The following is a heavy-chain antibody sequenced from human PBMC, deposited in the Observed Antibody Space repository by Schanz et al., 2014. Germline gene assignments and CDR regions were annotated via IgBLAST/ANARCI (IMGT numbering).Heavy chain of an antibody. CDR1: GFAVDNYY. J-gene: IGHJ4*02. D-gene: IGHD2-2*01. V-gene: IGHV3-66*02. CDR3: ARLDPYCRSGTSSRAFDF. CDR2: IFTDGRT. Sequence: EVQLVASGGGLVQPGGSLRLSCAASGFAVDNYYMSCVRQAPGRGLEWVSIIFTDGRTYYADSVKGRFTISRDSSKNTLFLQMNSLRTEDTAVDYCARLDPYCRSGTSSRAFDFWGQGTLVTVSS.